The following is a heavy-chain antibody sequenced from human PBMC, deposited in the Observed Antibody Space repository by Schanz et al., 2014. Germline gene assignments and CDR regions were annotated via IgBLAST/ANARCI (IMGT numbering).Heavy chain of an antibody. CDR2: ISNHGINT. CDR1: GFIFGDYA. J-gene: IGHJ5*02. D-gene: IGHD3-16*01. CDR3: ARVEKLNYDDITLYHHSLDP. Sequence: QVQLVESGGGVVQPGGSLRLSCAASGFIFGDYAIHWVRQAPGKGLEWVAAISNHGINTYFGDSVKGRFTISRDNSRNTVFLQMNSLKPEDMAIYYCARVEKLNYDDITLYHHSLDPWGQGTLVTVSS. V-gene: IGHV3-30*03.